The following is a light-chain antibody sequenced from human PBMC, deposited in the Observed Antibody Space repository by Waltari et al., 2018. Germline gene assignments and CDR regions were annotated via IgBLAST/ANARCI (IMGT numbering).Light chain of an antibody. J-gene: IGKJ2*01. CDR3: QQHSNWPYT. Sequence: EIVLTQSPATLSLSPGGRATLSCRASQTVRPYLAWYQQKPGQAPRLLIFDASNRATGIPAKFSGSGSGTDFTLTVSRLEPEDFAIYYCQQHSNWPYTFGQGTKVEIK. CDR1: QTVRPY. CDR2: DAS. V-gene: IGKV3-11*01.